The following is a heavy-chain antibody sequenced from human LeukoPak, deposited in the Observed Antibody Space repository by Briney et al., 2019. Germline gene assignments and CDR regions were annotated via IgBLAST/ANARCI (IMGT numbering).Heavy chain of an antibody. D-gene: IGHD2-15*01. CDR2: LNHSGST. CDR1: GGSFSGYY. Sequence: PSETLSLTCAVYGGSFSGYYWSWIRQPPGKGLEGIGELNHSGSTNYNPSLKSRVTISVDTSKHQFSLKLSSVTAADTAVYYCARRRVVVVAATVPSLKRYWYFDLWGRGTLVTVSS. CDR3: ARRRVVVVAATVPSLKRYWYFDL. V-gene: IGHV4-34*01. J-gene: IGHJ2*01.